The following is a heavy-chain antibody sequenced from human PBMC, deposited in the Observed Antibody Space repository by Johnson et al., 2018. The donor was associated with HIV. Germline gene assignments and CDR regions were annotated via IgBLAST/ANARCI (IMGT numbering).Heavy chain of an antibody. V-gene: IGHV3-30*02. CDR2: IRYDGSNN. CDR3: AKGNYYDSSGYYGSTHAFDI. D-gene: IGHD3-22*01. J-gene: IGHJ3*02. CDR1: GFSFSSYG. Sequence: QVQLVESGGGVVQPGRSLRLSCAASGFSFSSYGMHWVRQAPGTGLEWVAFIRYDGSNNYYADSVKGRFPTSRDNSKNTPYLQMNSLRAEETAVYYCAKGNYYDSSGYYGSTHAFDIWGQGTMVTVSS.